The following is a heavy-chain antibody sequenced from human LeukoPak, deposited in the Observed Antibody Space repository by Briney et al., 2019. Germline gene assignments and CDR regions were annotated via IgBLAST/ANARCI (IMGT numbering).Heavy chain of an antibody. Sequence: ASVKVSCKASGYTFTVYFMHWVRQAPGQGLEWMGWINPNSGGTNYAQKFQGRITMTRDTSISTAYMELSRLRSDDTAVYYCARELNYDSSGYYFDYWGQGTLVTVSS. CDR1: GYTFTVYF. V-gene: IGHV1-2*02. J-gene: IGHJ4*02. CDR3: ARELNYDSSGYYFDY. D-gene: IGHD3-22*01. CDR2: INPNSGGT.